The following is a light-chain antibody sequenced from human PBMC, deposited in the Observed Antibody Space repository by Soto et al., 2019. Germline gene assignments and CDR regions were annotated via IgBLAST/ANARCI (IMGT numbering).Light chain of an antibody. Sequence: EIVLTQSPATLSLSPGERATLSCRASQSVSPYLAWYQQRPGQAPRLLIYDTSNRATGIPARFSGSGSGTDFTLTISGLEHEDFAVYYCKQRQNWPWTFGQGTKVEIK. J-gene: IGKJ1*01. CDR1: QSVSPY. V-gene: IGKV3-11*01. CDR3: KQRQNWPWT. CDR2: DTS.